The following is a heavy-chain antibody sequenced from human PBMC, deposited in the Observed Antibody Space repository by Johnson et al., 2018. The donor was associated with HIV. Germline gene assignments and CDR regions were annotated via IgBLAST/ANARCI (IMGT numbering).Heavy chain of an antibody. CDR2: ISYDGNNK. J-gene: IGHJ3*02. D-gene: IGHD2-21*02. CDR3: ARGGVVTAIPHAFDI. Sequence: QVQLVESGGGVVQPGRSLRLSCAASGFTFSSYALHWVRQAPGKGLEWVAVISYDGNNKYYADSVKGRFTISRDTSKNTLYLQMNSLRAEDTAVYYCARGGVVTAIPHAFDIWGQGTMVTVSS. V-gene: IGHV3-30-3*01. CDR1: GFTFSSYA.